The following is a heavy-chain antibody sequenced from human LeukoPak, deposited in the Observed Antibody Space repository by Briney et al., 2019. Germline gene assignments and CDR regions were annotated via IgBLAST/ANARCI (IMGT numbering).Heavy chain of an antibody. J-gene: IGHJ6*03. V-gene: IGHV3-30*02. CDR1: GFMFRGYG. CDR3: AKDERVILTNMDV. CDR2: IRYDGNDK. Sequence: PGGSLRLSCAASGFMFRGYGMHWVRQAPGKGLEWVAFIRYDGNDKQYADSVKGRFTISRDNSKNTLYLQMNSLRTEDTAVYYCAKDERVILTNMDVWGKGPTVTISS. D-gene: IGHD2-21*01.